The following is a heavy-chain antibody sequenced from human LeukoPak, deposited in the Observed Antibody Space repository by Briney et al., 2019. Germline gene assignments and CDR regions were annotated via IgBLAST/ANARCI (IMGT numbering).Heavy chain of an antibody. CDR1: GFTFSSNW. D-gene: IGHD1-26*01. Sequence: GGSLRLSCAASGFTFSSNWMSWVRQAPGKGLEWVANIKQDGSEKYYVDSVKGRFTISRDNAKNSLYLQMNSLRAEDTAVYYCARDPLAIVGATGYWGQGTLVTVSS. V-gene: IGHV3-7*01. J-gene: IGHJ4*02. CDR2: IKQDGSEK. CDR3: ARDPLAIVGATGY.